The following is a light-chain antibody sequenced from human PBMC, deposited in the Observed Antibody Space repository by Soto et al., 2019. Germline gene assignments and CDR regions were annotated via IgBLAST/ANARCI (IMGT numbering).Light chain of an antibody. Sequence: DIQMTQSPSSLSASVGDRFTITCRASQSITRFLNWYQQKPGKAPKLLIYATSSLQSGVPSRFSGSGSGTDFTLSINSLQPEDFATYYCQQYYSYPLTFGGGTKV. CDR1: QSITRF. V-gene: IGKV1-39*01. CDR2: ATS. J-gene: IGKJ4*01. CDR3: QQYYSYPLT.